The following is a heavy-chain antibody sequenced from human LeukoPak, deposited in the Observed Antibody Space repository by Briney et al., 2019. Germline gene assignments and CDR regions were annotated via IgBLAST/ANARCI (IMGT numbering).Heavy chain of an antibody. CDR3: ARGTGYDSSGYDNWFDP. CDR2: IVPILGIA. D-gene: IGHD3-22*01. J-gene: IGHJ5*02. Sequence: SVKVSCKASGGTFSSYTISWVRQAPGQGLEWMGRIVPILGIANYAQKFQGRVTITADKSTSTAYMELSSLRSEDTAVYYCARGTGYDSSGYDNWFDPWGQGTLVTVSS. CDR1: GGTFSSYT. V-gene: IGHV1-69*02.